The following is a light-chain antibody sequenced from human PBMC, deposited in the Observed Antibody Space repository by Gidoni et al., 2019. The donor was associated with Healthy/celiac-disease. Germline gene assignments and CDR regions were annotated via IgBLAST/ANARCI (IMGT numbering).Light chain of an antibody. Sequence: SYEPTQPSSVSVSPGHTARITCPGDVLAKKYARWFQQKPGQAPVLVIYKDSGRPSGIPERFSGSSSGTTVTLTISGAQVEDEADYYCYSAADTNRVFGGGTKLPVL. V-gene: IGLV3-27*01. J-gene: IGLJ3*02. CDR1: VLAKKY. CDR2: KDS. CDR3: YSAADTNRV.